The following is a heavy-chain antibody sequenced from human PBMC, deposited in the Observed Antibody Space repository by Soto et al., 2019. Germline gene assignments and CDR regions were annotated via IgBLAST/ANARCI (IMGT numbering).Heavy chain of an antibody. J-gene: IGHJ6*02. CDR1: GGTFSTYA. Sequence: SVKVSCKASGGTFSTYAISWIRQAPGQGLEWMGGIIPIFGTANYAQKFQGRVTITADESTSTAYMELSSLRSEDTAVYYCARQALMVYESYYYYYGMDVWGQGTTVTVSS. CDR2: IIPIFGTA. D-gene: IGHD2-8*01. V-gene: IGHV1-69*13. CDR3: ARQALMVYESYYYYYGMDV.